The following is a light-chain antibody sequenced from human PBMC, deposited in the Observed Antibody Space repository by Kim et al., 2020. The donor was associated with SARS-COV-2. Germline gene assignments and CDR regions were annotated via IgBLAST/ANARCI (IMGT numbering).Light chain of an antibody. CDR3: QQYGSSPLT. CDR1: QSVGNNY. CDR2: GSS. V-gene: IGKV3-20*01. Sequence: EIVLTQSPGTLSLSPGERATLSCRASQSVGNNYLAWYQHKPGQAPRLLISGSSGRAAGVPDRFSGSGSGTDFTLTISRLEPEDFAVYYCQQYGSSPLTFGGGTKVDIK. J-gene: IGKJ4*01.